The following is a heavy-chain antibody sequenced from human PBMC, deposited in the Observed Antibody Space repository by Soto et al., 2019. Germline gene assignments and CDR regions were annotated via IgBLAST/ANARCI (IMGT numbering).Heavy chain of an antibody. V-gene: IGHV3-23*01. J-gene: IGHJ6*02. CDR3: AKGYGSGSYSYGMDV. Sequence: PGGSLRLSCAASGFTFSSYAMSWVRQAPGKGLEWVSAISGSGGSTYYADSVKGRFTISRDNSKNTLYLQMNSLRAEDTAVYYCAKGYGSGSYSYGMDVWGQGTTVTVSS. CDR1: GFTFSSYA. D-gene: IGHD3-10*01. CDR2: ISGSGGST.